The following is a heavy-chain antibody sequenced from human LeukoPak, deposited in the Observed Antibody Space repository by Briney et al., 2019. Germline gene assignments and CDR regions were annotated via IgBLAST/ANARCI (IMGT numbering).Heavy chain of an antibody. Sequence: ASVTVSCKASGYTFTGYYMHWVRQAPGQGLEWMGWINPNSGGTNYAQKFQGRVTMTRDTSISTAYMELSRLRSDDTAVYYCASASWDYVWGSYRSKDDYWGQGTLVTVSS. V-gene: IGHV1-2*02. J-gene: IGHJ4*02. CDR3: ASASWDYVWGSYRSKDDY. CDR1: GYTFTGYY. CDR2: INPNSGGT. D-gene: IGHD3-16*02.